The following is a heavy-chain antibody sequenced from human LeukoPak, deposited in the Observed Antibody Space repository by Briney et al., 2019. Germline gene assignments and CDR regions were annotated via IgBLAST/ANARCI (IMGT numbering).Heavy chain of an antibody. Sequence: ASVKVSCKASGYTFTSYGISWVRQAPGQGREWMGWISAYNGNTNYAQKLQGRVTMTTDTSTSTAYMELRSLRSDDTAVYYCARGRLNYYDSSGYYLDYWGQGTLVTVSS. V-gene: IGHV1-18*01. J-gene: IGHJ4*02. CDR2: ISAYNGNT. CDR3: ARGRLNYYDSSGYYLDY. D-gene: IGHD3-22*01. CDR1: GYTFTSYG.